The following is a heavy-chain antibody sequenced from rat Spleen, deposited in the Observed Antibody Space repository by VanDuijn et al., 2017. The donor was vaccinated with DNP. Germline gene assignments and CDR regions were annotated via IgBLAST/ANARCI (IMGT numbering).Heavy chain of an antibody. CDR3: ARATRGGFAY. CDR2: ISYEGSNT. J-gene: IGHJ3*01. D-gene: IGHD1-4*01. Sequence: EVQLVGSGGGSVQSGRSLKLSCAASGFTFSDYYMAWVRQAPKKGPELVAYISYEGSNTYCGDSVKGRFTVSRDNAKSTLYLQMNSLRAEDMATYYCARATRGGFAYWGQGTRVTVSS. CDR1: GFTFSDYY. V-gene: IGHV5-22*01.